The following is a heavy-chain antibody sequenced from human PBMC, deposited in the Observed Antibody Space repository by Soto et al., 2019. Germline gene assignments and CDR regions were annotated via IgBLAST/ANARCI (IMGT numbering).Heavy chain of an antibody. J-gene: IGHJ4*02. Sequence: GEFLKISCKGSGYSFTSYWSGWVRQMPGKGLEWMGIIYPGDSDTRYSPSFQGQVTISADKSISTAYLQWSSLKASDTAMYYCARPSYYYDSSGYYFDYWGQGTLVTVSS. V-gene: IGHV5-51*01. D-gene: IGHD3-22*01. CDR3: ARPSYYYDSSGYYFDY. CDR2: IYPGDSDT. CDR1: GYSFTSYW.